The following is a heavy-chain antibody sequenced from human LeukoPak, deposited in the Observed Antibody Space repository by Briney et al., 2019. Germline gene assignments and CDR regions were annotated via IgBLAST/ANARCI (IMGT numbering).Heavy chain of an antibody. CDR1: GFTFSTYA. CDR3: AVQLRGGPGYAFDI. J-gene: IGHJ3*02. CDR2: ISGSGGST. D-gene: IGHD1-1*01. V-gene: IGHV3-23*01. Sequence: GGSLRLSCAASGFTFSTYAMSWVRQAPGKGLEWVSVISGSGGSTYYADSVKGRFTISRDNSKNTLYLQMNSLRAEDTAVYYCAVQLRGGPGYAFDIWGQGTMVTVSS.